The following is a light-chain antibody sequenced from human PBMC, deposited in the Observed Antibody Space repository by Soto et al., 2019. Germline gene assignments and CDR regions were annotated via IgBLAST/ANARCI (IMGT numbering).Light chain of an antibody. CDR2: GAS. Sequence: EIVLTQSPGTLSLSPGESATLSCRASESVSRNYLAWDQQKPGQAPRLLIYGASSRATGIPNRFSGSGSGTDFTLTISGLEPEDFAVYYCHQYGLLTRHPFGQGTKLEIK. CDR3: HQYGLLTRHP. J-gene: IGKJ2*01. V-gene: IGKV3-20*01. CDR1: ESVSRNY.